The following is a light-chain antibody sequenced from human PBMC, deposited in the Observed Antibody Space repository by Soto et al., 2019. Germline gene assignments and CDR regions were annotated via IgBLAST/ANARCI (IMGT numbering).Light chain of an antibody. V-gene: IGKV3-15*01. CDR1: QSVSSN. J-gene: IGKJ1*01. CDR3: QQYNNWPPWT. CDR2: GAS. Sequence: LPQSPGTLSLSPGERATLSCRSSQSVSSNLAWYQQKPGQAPRLLIYGASTRATGIPARFSGSGSGTEFTLTISSLQSEDFAVYYCQQYNNWPPWTFGQGTKVDIK.